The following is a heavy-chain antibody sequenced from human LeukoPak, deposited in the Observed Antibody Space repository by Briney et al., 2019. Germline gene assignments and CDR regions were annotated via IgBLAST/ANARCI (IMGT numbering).Heavy chain of an antibody. D-gene: IGHD3-16*02. CDR2: IYYSGST. CDR1: GGSFSAYY. V-gene: IGHV4-34*01. Sequence: PSETLSLTCAVYGGSFSAYYWSWIRQPPGKGLEWIGSIYYSGSTYYNPSLKSRVTISVDTSKNQFSLKLSSVTAADTAVYYCARGRRYYDYVWGSYRFDYWGQGTLVTVSS. CDR3: ARGRRYYDYVWGSYRFDY. J-gene: IGHJ4*02.